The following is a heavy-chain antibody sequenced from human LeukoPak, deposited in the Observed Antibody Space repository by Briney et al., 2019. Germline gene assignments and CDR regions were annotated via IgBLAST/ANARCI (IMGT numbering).Heavy chain of an antibody. Sequence: PSETLSLTCTVSGGSISSYYWSWIRQPPGKGLEWIGYAYYSGSTNYNPSLKSRVTISVDTSKNQFSLKLSSVTAADTAVYYCARGECGSSSIWFDPWGLGTLVTVSS. D-gene: IGHD6-6*01. CDR3: ARGECGSSSIWFDP. CDR2: AYYSGST. CDR1: GGSISSYY. J-gene: IGHJ5*02. V-gene: IGHV4-59*01.